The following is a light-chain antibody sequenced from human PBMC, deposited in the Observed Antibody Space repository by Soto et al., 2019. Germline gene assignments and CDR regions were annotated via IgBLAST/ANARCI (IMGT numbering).Light chain of an antibody. V-gene: IGLV3-9*01. J-gene: IGLJ3*02. CDR3: QVWDSSTAV. CDR2: RDS. Sequence: SYELTQPLSVSVALGQTARITCGGNNIGSKNVHWYQQKPVQAPVLVIYRDSNRPSGIPERFSGSNSGNTATLTISRAQAGDEADYYCQVWDSSTAVFGGGTKLTVL. CDR1: NIGSKN.